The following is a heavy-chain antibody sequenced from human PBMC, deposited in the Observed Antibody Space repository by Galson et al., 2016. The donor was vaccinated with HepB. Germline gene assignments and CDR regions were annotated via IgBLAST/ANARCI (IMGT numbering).Heavy chain of an antibody. Sequence: SLRLSCAASGFTFSNFAMNWVRQAPGKGLEWVSVISGGGSSTNYSDSIKGRFTISRDNSKKTVYLQMNSLRVDDTAVYYCAKVLSGVVVSGYGMDVWGLGTTVTVS. CDR1: GFTFSNFA. CDR3: AKVLSGVVVSGYGMDV. J-gene: IGHJ6*02. V-gene: IGHV3-23*01. CDR2: ISGGGSST. D-gene: IGHD3-16*01.